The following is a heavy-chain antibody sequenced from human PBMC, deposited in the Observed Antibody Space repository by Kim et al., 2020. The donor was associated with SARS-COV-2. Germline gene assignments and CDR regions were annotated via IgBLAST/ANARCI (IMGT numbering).Heavy chain of an antibody. CDR1: GGTFSSYA. D-gene: IGHD3-10*01. Sequence: SVKVSCKASGGTFSSYAISWVRQAPGQGLEWMGGIIPIFGTANYAQKFQGRVTITADESTSTAYMELSSLRSEDTAVYYCARRGGITMVRGVIIMALGDYYGMDVWGEGTTDTDSS. CDR3: ARRGGITMVRGVIIMALGDYYGMDV. CDR2: IIPIFGTA. J-gene: IGHJ6*01. V-gene: IGHV1-69*13.